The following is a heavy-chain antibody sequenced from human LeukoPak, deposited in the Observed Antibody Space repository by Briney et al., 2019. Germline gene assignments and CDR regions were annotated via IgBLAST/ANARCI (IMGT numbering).Heavy chain of an antibody. Sequence: ETLSLTCAVYGGSFSGYYWSWVRQAPGKGLEWVSAIIDSGGNTFYADSVKGRFSISRDNSKNTLYLQMNSLGAEDTALYYCAKATRRSGWSFDYWGQGTRVTVSS. V-gene: IGHV3-23*01. D-gene: IGHD6-19*01. CDR1: GGSFSGYY. CDR2: IIDSGGNT. CDR3: AKATRRSGWSFDY. J-gene: IGHJ4*02.